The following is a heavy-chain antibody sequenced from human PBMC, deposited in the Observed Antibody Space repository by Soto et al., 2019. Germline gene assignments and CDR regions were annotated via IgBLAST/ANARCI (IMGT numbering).Heavy chain of an antibody. Sequence: SVKVSCKASGGTFSSDAVSWVRQAPGQGLEWMGGLIPILGTTHYARKFQGRVTITADESTNTAYMELSSLRSDDTAVYYCARASGYVSGWYHDYWGQGTRVTVSS. V-gene: IGHV1-69*13. D-gene: IGHD6-19*01. CDR3: ARASGYVSGWYHDY. CDR2: LIPILGTT. J-gene: IGHJ4*02. CDR1: GGTFSSDA.